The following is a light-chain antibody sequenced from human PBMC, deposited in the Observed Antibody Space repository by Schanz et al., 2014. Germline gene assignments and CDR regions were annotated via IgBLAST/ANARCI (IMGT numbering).Light chain of an antibody. CDR1: QGVSSY. CDR3: QQLYSDPPT. Sequence: IQLTQSPSSLSASVGDRVTLTCRASQGVSSYLGWYQQKPGKAPKLLIYATSSLQIGVPSRFSGSGSGTDFTLTVSSLQPEDFATYYCQQLYSDPPTFGGGTKVEIK. V-gene: IGKV1-9*01. J-gene: IGKJ4*01. CDR2: ATS.